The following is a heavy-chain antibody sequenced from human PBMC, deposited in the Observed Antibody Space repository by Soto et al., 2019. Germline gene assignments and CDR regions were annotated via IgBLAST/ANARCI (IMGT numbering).Heavy chain of an antibody. CDR2: IIPIFGTA. D-gene: IGHD6-13*01. J-gene: IGHJ6*02. CDR3: ARGVAAGMDYYHYGMEV. V-gene: IGHV1-69*13. CDR1: GGTFSSYA. Sequence: SVKVSCKASGGTFSSYAISWVRQAPVQGLEWMGWIIPIFGTANYAQKFQGRVTITADECTSTAYMELSSLRSEDTAVYYCARGVAAGMDYYHYGMEVWGQGTTVTASS.